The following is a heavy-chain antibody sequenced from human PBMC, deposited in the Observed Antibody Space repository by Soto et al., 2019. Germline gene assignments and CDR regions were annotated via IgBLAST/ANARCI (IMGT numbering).Heavy chain of an antibody. Sequence: QLQLQESGPGLVKPSETLSLTCTVSGGSISSSSYYWGWIRQPPAKGLEGIGSIYYSCSNYYNPSLKDRVTLSVDTSKNQFSLKLSAVTSRDTAVYNCAGLNMWELKLFDYWGQGTLVTVSS. CDR1: GGSISSSSYY. V-gene: IGHV4-39*01. CDR2: IYYSCSN. J-gene: IGHJ4*02. CDR3: AGLNMWELKLFDY. D-gene: IGHD1-26*01.